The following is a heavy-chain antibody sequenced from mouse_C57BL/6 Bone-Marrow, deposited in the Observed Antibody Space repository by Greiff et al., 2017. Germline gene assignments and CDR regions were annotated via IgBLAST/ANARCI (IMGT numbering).Heavy chain of an antibody. Sequence: VQLQQSGAELVRPGASVTLSCKASGYTFTDYEMHWVKQTPVHGLEWIGAIDPETGGTAYNQKFKGKAILTADKSSSTADMELRSLTSEDSAVYYCTRACDYDVWFAYWGQGTLVTVSA. D-gene: IGHD2-4*01. CDR1: GYTFTDYE. CDR2: IDPETGGT. J-gene: IGHJ3*01. CDR3: TRACDYDVWFAY. V-gene: IGHV1-15*01.